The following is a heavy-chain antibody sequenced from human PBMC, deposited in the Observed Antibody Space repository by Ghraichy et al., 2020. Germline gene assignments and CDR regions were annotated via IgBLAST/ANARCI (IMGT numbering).Heavy chain of an antibody. CDR3: ARVPIFGVVSPYYYYYYMDV. CDR2: IYYSGST. V-gene: IGHV4-59*01. J-gene: IGHJ6*03. D-gene: IGHD3-3*01. CDR1: GGSISSYY. Sequence: SETQSLTCTVSGGSISSYYWSWIRQPPGKGLEWIGYIYYSGSTNYNPSLKSRVTISVDTSKNQFSLKLSSVTAADTAVYYCARVPIFGVVSPYYYYYYMDVWGKGTTVTVSS.